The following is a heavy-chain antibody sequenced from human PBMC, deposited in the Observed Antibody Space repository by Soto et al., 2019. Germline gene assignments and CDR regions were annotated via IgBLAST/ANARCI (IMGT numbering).Heavy chain of an antibody. CDR2: ISYDGVNK. J-gene: IGHJ3*02. V-gene: IGHV3-30*03. CDR3: ERWSRAFWLLHFRWADAFDI. D-gene: IGHD1-26*01. CDR1: GFTFSNYC. Sequence: GGSLRLSCAASGFTFSNYCIHWVRQAPCKGLEWVAVISYDGVNKHYADSVKGRFTISRDNSKNTLYLQMSSLRPEDTAVYYCERWSRAFWLLHFRWADAFDILGPRTMVTVSS.